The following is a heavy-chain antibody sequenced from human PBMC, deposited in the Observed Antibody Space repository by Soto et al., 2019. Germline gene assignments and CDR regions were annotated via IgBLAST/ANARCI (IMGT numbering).Heavy chain of an antibody. Sequence: ASVKVSCKAIGYSFTSHYMHWVRQAPGQGLEWMGIINPSGGSTSYAQKFQGRVTMTRDTSTSTVYMELSSLRSEDTAVYYCARILEENDYWGQGTLVTVSS. J-gene: IGHJ4*02. CDR2: INPSGGST. CDR1: GYSFTSHY. CDR3: ARILEENDY. D-gene: IGHD3-3*01. V-gene: IGHV1-46*01.